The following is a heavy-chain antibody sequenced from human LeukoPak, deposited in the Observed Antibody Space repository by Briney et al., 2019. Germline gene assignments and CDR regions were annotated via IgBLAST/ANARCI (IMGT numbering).Heavy chain of an antibody. CDR3: ARDLGLYDYGGNIDY. V-gene: IGHV3-48*04. J-gene: IGHJ4*02. Sequence: GGSLRLSCAASGFTFSTYSMNWVRPAPGKGLEWVSYISSSSRTMYYADSVKGRFTISRDNAKKSLYLQMNSLRAEDTAVYYCARDLGLYDYGGNIDYWGQGTLVTVSS. CDR2: ISSSSRTM. D-gene: IGHD4-23*01. CDR1: GFTFSTYS.